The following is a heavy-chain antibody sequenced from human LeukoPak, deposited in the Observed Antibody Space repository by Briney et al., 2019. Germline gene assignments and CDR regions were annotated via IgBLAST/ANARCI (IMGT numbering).Heavy chain of an antibody. D-gene: IGHD2-15*01. J-gene: IGHJ4*02. CDR2: ISAYNGNT. CDR3: AREGYCSGGSCYLVF. CDR1: GYTFTSYG. V-gene: IGHV1-18*01. Sequence: ASVKVSCKASGYTFTSYGISWVRQAPGQALEWMGWISAYNGNTNYAQKLQGRVTMTTETSTSTAYMELRSLRSDDTAVYYCAREGYCSGGSCYLVFWGQGTLVTASS.